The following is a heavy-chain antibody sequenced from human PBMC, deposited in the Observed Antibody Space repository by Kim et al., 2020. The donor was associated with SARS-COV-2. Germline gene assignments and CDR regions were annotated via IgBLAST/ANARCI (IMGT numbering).Heavy chain of an antibody. CDR1: GYTFTGYY. J-gene: IGHJ5*02. CDR2: INANSGGT. Sequence: ASVKVSCKASGYTFTGYYMHWVRQAPGQGLEWMGRINANSGGTNYAQKFQGRVTMTRDTSISTAYMELSRLRSDDTAVYYCARERHRSIGARRWRGWFDPWGQGTLVTVSS. V-gene: IGHV1-2*06. CDR3: ARERHRSIGARRWRGWFDP. D-gene: IGHD6-6*01.